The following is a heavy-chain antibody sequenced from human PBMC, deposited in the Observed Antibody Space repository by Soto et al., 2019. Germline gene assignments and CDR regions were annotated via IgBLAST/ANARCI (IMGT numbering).Heavy chain of an antibody. Sequence: EVQLLESGGGLVPPGGSLRLSCAASGFTFSSYAMSWVRQALGKGLEWVSAISGSGGSTYYADSVQGRFTISRDNSKNTLYLQMKILRAEDTAVYYCANYGDPGPFDAFDIWGQGTMVTVSS. J-gene: IGHJ3*02. CDR1: GFTFSSYA. CDR3: ANYGDPGPFDAFDI. CDR2: ISGSGGST. D-gene: IGHD4-17*01. V-gene: IGHV3-23*01.